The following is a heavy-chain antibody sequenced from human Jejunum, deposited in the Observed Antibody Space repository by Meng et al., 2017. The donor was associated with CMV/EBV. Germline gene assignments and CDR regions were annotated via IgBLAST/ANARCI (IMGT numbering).Heavy chain of an antibody. CDR3: ARGIVGTTIDL. D-gene: IGHD1-26*01. V-gene: IGHV1-18*01. J-gene: IGHJ5*02. CDR2: ISTYNGKT. CDR1: GYTFFSYD. Sequence: QVQLVQAGDEVKKPWASLEVSCKASGYTFFSYDITWVRQAPGQGLEWMGWISTYNGKTNFAQKLLGRVTMTTDTSTNTAYMELRSLRSDDTAIYYCARGIVGTTIDLWGRGTLVTVSS.